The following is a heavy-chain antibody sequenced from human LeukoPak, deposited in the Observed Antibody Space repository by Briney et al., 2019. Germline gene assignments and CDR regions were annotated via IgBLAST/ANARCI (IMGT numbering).Heavy chain of an antibody. CDR3: ARERGIIAFDL. CDR2: IDPNSGGP. D-gene: IGHD2-21*01. Sequence: ASVKVSRRASGYTFTDNHIYWVRQAPGQGLEWMGWIDPNSGGPNYAQKFQGRVTMARDTSISTAYMELSNLRSDDTAVYYCARERGIIAFDLWGQGTMVTVSS. J-gene: IGHJ3*01. V-gene: IGHV1-2*02. CDR1: GYTFTDNH.